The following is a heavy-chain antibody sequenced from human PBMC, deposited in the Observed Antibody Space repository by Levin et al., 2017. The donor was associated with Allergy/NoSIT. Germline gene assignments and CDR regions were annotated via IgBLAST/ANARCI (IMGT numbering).Heavy chain of an antibody. CDR3: ARSDTYYFPSSGDY. V-gene: IGHV1-18*01. Sequence: ASVKVSCKASGYSFTNYGIHWVRQAPGQGLEWMGWISGFNGNTNYAQKFQGRVTVTTDTSSSTAYMELRSLRSDDTAIYYCARSDTYYFPSSGDYWGQGTLVTVSS. CDR1: GYSFTNYG. D-gene: IGHD6-19*01. J-gene: IGHJ4*02. CDR2: ISGFNGNT.